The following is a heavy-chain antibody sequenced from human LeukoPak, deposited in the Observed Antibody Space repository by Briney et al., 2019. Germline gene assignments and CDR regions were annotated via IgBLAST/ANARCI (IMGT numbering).Heavy chain of an antibody. CDR3: ATALTLYSSSQFDY. D-gene: IGHD6-13*01. CDR2: INPNSGGT. J-gene: IGHJ4*02. CDR1: GYTFTGYY. V-gene: IGHV1-2*02. Sequence: ASVKVSCKASGYTFTGYYMHWVRQAPGQGLEWMGWINPNSGGTNYAQKFQGRATMTRDTSISTAYMELSRLRSDDTAVYYCATALTLYSSSQFDYWGQGTLVTVSS.